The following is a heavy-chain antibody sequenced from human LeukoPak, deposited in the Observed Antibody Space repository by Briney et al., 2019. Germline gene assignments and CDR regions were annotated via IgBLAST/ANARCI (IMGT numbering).Heavy chain of an antibody. CDR1: GGSISSSSYY. CDR3: ARRYSSSWYNWFDP. CDR2: IYYSGST. Sequence: SETLSLTCTVSGGSISSSSYYWGWIRQPPGKGLEWIGSIYYSGSTYYNPSLKSRVTISVDTSKNQFSLKLSSVTAADTAVYYCARRYSSSWYNWFDPWGQGTLVSVSS. V-gene: IGHV4-39*07. D-gene: IGHD6-13*01. J-gene: IGHJ5*02.